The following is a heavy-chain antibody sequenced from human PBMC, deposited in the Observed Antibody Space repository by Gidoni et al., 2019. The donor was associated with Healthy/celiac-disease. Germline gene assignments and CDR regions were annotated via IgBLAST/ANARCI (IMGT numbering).Heavy chain of an antibody. CDR3: ARETIVGATTLGYYFDY. V-gene: IGHV3-33*01. Sequence: QVQLVESGGGVVQPGRSLRLSCAASGFTFSSYGMHWVRQAPGKGLEWVAVIWYDGSNKDYADSVKGRFTISRDNSKNTLYLQMNSLRAEDTAVYYCARETIVGATTLGYYFDYWGQGTLVTVSS. CDR1: GFTFSSYG. J-gene: IGHJ4*02. CDR2: IWYDGSNK. D-gene: IGHD1-26*01.